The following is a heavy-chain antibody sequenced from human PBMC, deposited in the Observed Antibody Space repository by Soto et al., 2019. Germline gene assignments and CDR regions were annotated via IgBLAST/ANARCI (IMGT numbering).Heavy chain of an antibody. CDR1: GYTFTIYG. J-gene: IGHJ6*02. Sequence: QVQLVQSGGEVKKPGASVKVSCKASGYTFTIYGINWVRQAPGQGLEWMGWISPDNGNTNYAQKLQGRVTMTTDTSTRTAYMELRSLRSDETAVYYCARALAYSGYAGMDVWGQGTTVTVSS. CDR2: ISPDNGNT. CDR3: ARALAYSGYAGMDV. V-gene: IGHV1-18*01. D-gene: IGHD5-12*01.